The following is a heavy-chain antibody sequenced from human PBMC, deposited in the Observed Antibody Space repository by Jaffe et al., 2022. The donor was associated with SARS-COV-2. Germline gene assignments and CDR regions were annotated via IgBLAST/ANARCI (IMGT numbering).Heavy chain of an antibody. J-gene: IGHJ5*02. CDR3: ARGFGKWFDP. CDR2: INWNGDRT. D-gene: IGHD3-16*01. CDR1: GFSFNDDG. Sequence: EVQLVESGGRVIRPGGSLRLTCAVSGFSFNDDGMSWVRQVPGKGLEWVSGINWNGDRTAYADSVKGRFTISRDNAKNSLYLQMDSLRPEDTAFYYCARGFGKWFDPWGQGTLVTVSS. V-gene: IGHV3-20*04.